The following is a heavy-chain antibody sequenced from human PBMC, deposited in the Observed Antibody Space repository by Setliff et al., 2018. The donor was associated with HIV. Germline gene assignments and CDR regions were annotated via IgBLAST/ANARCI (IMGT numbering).Heavy chain of an antibody. D-gene: IGHD6-13*01. CDR3: ARDQTGVAAAAFGGGSAWSDEGFDI. CDR2: IIPMYNIP. V-gene: IGHV1-69*13. J-gene: IGHJ3*02. CDR1: GGTLSNYV. Sequence: GASVQVSCKTSGGTLSNYVITWVRQAPGQGLEWMGMIIPMYNIPAYAQKFQGRVTFTADESTSTAYMELSSLSSEDTAVYYCARDQTGVAAAAFGGGSAWSDEGFDIWGQGTMVTVSS.